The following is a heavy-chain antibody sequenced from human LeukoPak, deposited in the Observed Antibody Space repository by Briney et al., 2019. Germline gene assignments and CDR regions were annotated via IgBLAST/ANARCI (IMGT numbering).Heavy chain of an antibody. V-gene: IGHV1-18*01. D-gene: IGHD5-18*01. J-gene: IGHJ3*02. CDR3: ARANVDTAMLDAFDI. Sequence: GASVKVSCKASGYTFTSYGISWVRQAPGQGLEWMGWISAYNGNTNYAQKLQGRVTMTTDTSTSTAYMELRSLRSDDTAVYYCARANVDTAMLDAFDIWGQGTMVTVSS. CDR1: GYTFTSYG. CDR2: ISAYNGNT.